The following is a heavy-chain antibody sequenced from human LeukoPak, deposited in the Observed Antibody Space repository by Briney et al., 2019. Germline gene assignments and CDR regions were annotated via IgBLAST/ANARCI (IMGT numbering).Heavy chain of an antibody. D-gene: IGHD6-13*01. CDR3: ARGPLAAAVTLTYYYYGMDV. V-gene: IGHV4-4*02. CDR2: IYHSGST. CDR1: GGSISSSNW. J-gene: IGHJ6*02. Sequence: SGTLSLTCAVSGGSISSSNWWSWVRQPPGKGLEWIGEIYHSGSTNYNPSLKSRVTISVDTSKNQFSLKLSSATAADTAVYYCARGPLAAAVTLTYYYYGMDVWGQGTTVTVSS.